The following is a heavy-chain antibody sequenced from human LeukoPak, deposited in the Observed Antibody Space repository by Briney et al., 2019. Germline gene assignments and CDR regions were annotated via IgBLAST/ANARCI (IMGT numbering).Heavy chain of an antibody. V-gene: IGHV3-9*01. D-gene: IGHD1-1*01. CDR2: ISWNSGSI. CDR3: AKDGAGN. CDR1: GFTFGSYA. Sequence: GSSLKLSCEASGFTFGSYAMHWVRQAPGKGLEWVSGISWNSGSIGYADSVKGRFTISRDNAKNSLYLQMNSLRAEDTALYYCAKDGAGNWGQGTLVTVSS. J-gene: IGHJ4*02.